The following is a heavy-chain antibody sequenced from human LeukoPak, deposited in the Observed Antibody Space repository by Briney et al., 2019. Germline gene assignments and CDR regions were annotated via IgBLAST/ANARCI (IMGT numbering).Heavy chain of an antibody. CDR3: ARDVSGSYSFDY. CDR2: MNPNSGNT. V-gene: IGHV1-8*03. Sequence: GASVKVSCKASGYTFTSYDINWVRQATGQGLEWMGWMNPNSGNTGYAQKFQGRVTITRNTSISTAYMELSSLRSEDTAVYYCARDVSGSYSFDYWGQGTLVTVSS. CDR1: GYTFTSYD. J-gene: IGHJ4*02. D-gene: IGHD3-10*01.